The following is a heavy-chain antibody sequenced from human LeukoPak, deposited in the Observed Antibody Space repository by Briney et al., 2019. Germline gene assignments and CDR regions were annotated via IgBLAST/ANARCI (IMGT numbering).Heavy chain of an antibody. CDR3: ARDSSWLVRYYFDY. CDR2: INHSGST. Sequence: SETLSLTCAVYGGSFSGYYWSWIRQPPGKGLEWIGEINHSGSTNYNPSLKSRVTISVDPSKNQFSLKLSSVTAADTAVYYCARDSSWLVRYYFDYWGQGTPVTVSS. J-gene: IGHJ4*02. V-gene: IGHV4-34*01. CDR1: GGSFSGYY. D-gene: IGHD6-19*01.